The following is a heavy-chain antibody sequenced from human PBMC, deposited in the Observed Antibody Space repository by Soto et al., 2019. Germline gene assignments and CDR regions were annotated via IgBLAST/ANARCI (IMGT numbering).Heavy chain of an antibody. V-gene: IGHV1-69*06. Sequence: QVQLVQSGAEVKKPGSSVKVSCKASGGTFSSYAISWVRQAPGQGLEWMGGIIPIFGTANYAQKFQDRVTITADKSTSTAYMELSSLRSEDTAVYYCARERGVLRYFDWLFTDAFDIWGQGTMVTVSS. CDR1: GGTFSSYA. CDR3: ARERGVLRYFDWLFTDAFDI. J-gene: IGHJ3*02. CDR2: IIPIFGTA. D-gene: IGHD3-9*01.